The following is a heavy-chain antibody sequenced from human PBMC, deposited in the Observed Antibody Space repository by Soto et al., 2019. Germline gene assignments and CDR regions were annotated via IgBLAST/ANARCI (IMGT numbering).Heavy chain of an antibody. D-gene: IGHD6-19*01. CDR3: ARDLRRPEGIAVAGDAFDI. Sequence: QVQLVQSGAEVKKPGASVKVSCKASGYTFTSYGISWVRQAPGQGLEWMGWISAYNGNTNYAQKLQGRVTMTTDTSMSTGYMELRSLRSDDTAVYYCARDLRRPEGIAVAGDAFDIWGQGTMVTVAS. V-gene: IGHV1-18*01. J-gene: IGHJ3*02. CDR2: ISAYNGNT. CDR1: GYTFTSYG.